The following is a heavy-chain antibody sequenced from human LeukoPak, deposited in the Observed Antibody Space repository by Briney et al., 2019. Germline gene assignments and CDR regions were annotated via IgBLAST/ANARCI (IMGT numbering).Heavy chain of an antibody. J-gene: IGHJ3*02. V-gene: IGHV3-64*01. CDR2: ISSIGDST. Sequence: GGSLRLSCAASGFSFSSYAMHWVRQAPGKGLEYISAISSIGDSTHYANSVKGRFTISRDNSKNTLYFQMGSLRAEDMAVYYCARGRYDSSGYEAPTAFDIWGQGTMVTVSS. CDR3: ARGRYDSSGYEAPTAFDI. D-gene: IGHD3-22*01. CDR1: GFSFSSYA.